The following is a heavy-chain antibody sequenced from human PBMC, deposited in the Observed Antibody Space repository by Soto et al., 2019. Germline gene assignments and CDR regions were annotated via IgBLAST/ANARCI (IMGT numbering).Heavy chain of an antibody. V-gene: IGHV1-2*02. CDR2: INPNSGGT. CDR1: GYTFTGYY. D-gene: IGHD5-12*01. CDR3: ARERDRGYRHYYYGLEV. Sequence: QVQLVQSGAEVKKPGASVKVSCKAYGYTFTGYYMNWVRQAPGQGIEGMGWINPNSGGTNYAQKFQGGVTMTRDTSNRTAYMELSRLRSDETAVYYCARERDRGYRHYYYGLEVWGQGTTVNVCS. J-gene: IGHJ6*02.